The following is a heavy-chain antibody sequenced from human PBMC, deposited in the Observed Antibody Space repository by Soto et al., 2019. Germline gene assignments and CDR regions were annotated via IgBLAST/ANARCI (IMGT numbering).Heavy chain of an antibody. CDR3: ARPDRVASVVAATYFDY. Sequence: AGSLRLSCAASGFTFSSYAMHWVRQAPGKGLEWVAVISYDGSNKYYADSVKGRFTISRDNSKNTLYLQMNSLRAEDTAVYYCARPDRVASVVAATYFDYWGQGTLVTVSS. CDR2: ISYDGSNK. V-gene: IGHV3-30-3*01. CDR1: GFTFSSYA. J-gene: IGHJ4*02. D-gene: IGHD2-15*01.